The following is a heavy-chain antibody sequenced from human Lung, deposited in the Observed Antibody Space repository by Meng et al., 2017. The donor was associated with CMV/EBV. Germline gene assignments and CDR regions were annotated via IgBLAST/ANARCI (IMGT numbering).Heavy chain of an antibody. Sequence: SXTLSLXCTVSGGSISSSSYYWGWIRQPPGKGLEWIGSIYYSGSTYYNPSLKSRVTISVDTSKNQFSLKLSSVTAADTAVYYCARDLKSYCSSTSCYINWFDPWGQGTLVTVSS. V-gene: IGHV4-39*07. CDR1: GGSISSSSYY. J-gene: IGHJ5*02. D-gene: IGHD2-2*02. CDR3: ARDLKSYCSSTSCYINWFDP. CDR2: IYYSGST.